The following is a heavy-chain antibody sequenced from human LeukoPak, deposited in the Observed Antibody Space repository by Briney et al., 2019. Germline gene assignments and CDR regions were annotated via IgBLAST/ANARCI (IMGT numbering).Heavy chain of an antibody. Sequence: GESLKISCKVSGYRFTTSWIGWVRQMPGKGLEWMGIIFPGDSDTRYSPSFQGQVTISADKSISTACLQWSSLKASDSAIYYCARDGGEDNSSYFDKWGQGTLVTVSS. CDR3: ARDGGEDNSSYFDK. CDR2: IFPGDSDT. CDR1: GYRFTTSW. J-gene: IGHJ4*02. V-gene: IGHV5-51*01. D-gene: IGHD3-16*01.